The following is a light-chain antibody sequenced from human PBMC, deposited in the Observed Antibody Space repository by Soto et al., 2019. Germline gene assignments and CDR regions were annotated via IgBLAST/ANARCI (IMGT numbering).Light chain of an antibody. V-gene: IGLV2-14*01. Sequence: QAVLTQPASVSGSPGQSITISCTGTSSDVGGYNYVSWYQQHPGKAPKLMIYEVSNRPSGVSNRFSGSKSGNTASLTISGLQAEEEADCSSYTSSSTPYVFGTGTKLTVL. CDR2: EVS. J-gene: IGLJ1*01. CDR3: SSYTSSSTPYV. CDR1: SSDVGGYNY.